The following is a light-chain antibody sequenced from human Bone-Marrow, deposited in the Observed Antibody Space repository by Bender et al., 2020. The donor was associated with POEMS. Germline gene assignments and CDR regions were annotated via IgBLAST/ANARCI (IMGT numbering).Light chain of an antibody. Sequence: QSALTQPASVSGSPGQSITISCTGTSSDVGGYNYVSWYQQHPGKAPKLMIYDVNNRPAGISARFSGSTSGNTASLTISGLQAEDEADYYCCSYGGSSTLVFGTGTKVTVL. J-gene: IGLJ1*01. CDR1: SSDVGGYNY. CDR2: DVN. CDR3: CSYGGSSTLV. V-gene: IGLV2-14*03.